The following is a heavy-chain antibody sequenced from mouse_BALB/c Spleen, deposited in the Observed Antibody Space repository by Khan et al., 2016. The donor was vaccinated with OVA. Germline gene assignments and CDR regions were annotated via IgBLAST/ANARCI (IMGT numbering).Heavy chain of an antibody. CDR2: INPSDGDS. V-gene: IGHV1-53*01. Sequence: QVQLQQSGTELVKPGASVRLSCKASGYTFTSYYMYWVKQRPGQGLEWIGEINPSDGDSNFNENFKSKATLPVDKSSTTAYMQLSSLTSEDSAVYYCTRSGDGIFAYWGQGTLVTVSA. CDR1: GYTFTSYY. D-gene: IGHD2-3*01. CDR3: TRSGDGIFAY. J-gene: IGHJ3*01.